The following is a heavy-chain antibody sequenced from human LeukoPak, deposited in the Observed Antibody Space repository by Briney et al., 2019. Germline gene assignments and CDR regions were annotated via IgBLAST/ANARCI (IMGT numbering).Heavy chain of an antibody. Sequence: PGGSLRLSCAAPGVTFSSYGMDWVRQAPGKGLGWVAVITYDGSNKYYADSVKGRFTISRDNSKNTLYLQMNSLRAEDTAVYYCARIVSKIYYYYYYGMDVWGKGTTVTVSS. J-gene: IGHJ6*04. CDR1: GVTFSSYG. CDR3: ARIVSKIYYYYYYGMDV. CDR2: ITYDGSNK. D-gene: IGHD3-22*01. V-gene: IGHV3-30*03.